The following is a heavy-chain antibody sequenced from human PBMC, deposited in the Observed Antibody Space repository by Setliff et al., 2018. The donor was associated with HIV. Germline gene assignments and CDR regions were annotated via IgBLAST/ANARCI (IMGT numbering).Heavy chain of an antibody. J-gene: IGHJ4*01. CDR2: IFPNDEK. Sequence: GSGPTLVNPTETLTLTCTVSGFSLSNTRMGVSWIRQPPGKALEWLAHIFPNDEKSYSASLKSRVTISEDTSKSQVVLTMTNMDPLDTATYFCARYNFRRGYWDYFDYW. CDR1: GFSLSNTRMG. D-gene: IGHD3-3*01. CDR3: ARYNFRRGYWDYFDY. V-gene: IGHV2-26*01.